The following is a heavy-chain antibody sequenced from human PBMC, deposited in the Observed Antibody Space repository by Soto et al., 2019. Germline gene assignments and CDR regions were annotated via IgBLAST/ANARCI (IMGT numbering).Heavy chain of an antibody. CDR3: ARGTGSNPYFDY. J-gene: IGHJ4*02. CDR2: IYHSGST. D-gene: IGHD1-1*01. Sequence: QVQLQESGPGLVKPSGTLSLTCAVSGGSISSSNWWSWVRQPPGKGLEWIGEIYHSGSTNYNPSLKSRVTLSVDKSKNQFTLKLSSVTAADTAVYYCARGTGSNPYFDYWGQGTLVTVSS. CDR1: GGSISSSNW. V-gene: IGHV4-4*02.